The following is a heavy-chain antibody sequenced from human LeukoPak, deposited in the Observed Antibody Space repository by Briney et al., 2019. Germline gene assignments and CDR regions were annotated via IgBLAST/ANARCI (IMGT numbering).Heavy chain of an antibody. V-gene: IGHV5-51*01. Sequence: GESLKISCKGSGYSFTSYWIGWVRQMPGKGLEWMGIIYPGDSDTRYSPSFQGQVTISADKSISTAYLQWSSLKASDTAMYYCARGGGQPSNYYGSGRYAFDIWGQGTMVTVSS. CDR3: ARGGGQPSNYYGSGRYAFDI. D-gene: IGHD3-10*01. J-gene: IGHJ3*02. CDR2: IYPGDSDT. CDR1: GYSFTSYW.